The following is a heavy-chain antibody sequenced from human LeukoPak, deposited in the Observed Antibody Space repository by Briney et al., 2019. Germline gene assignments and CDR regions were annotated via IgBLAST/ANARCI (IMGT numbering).Heavy chain of an antibody. J-gene: IGHJ1*01. Sequence: GESLKIPCKGSGYSFTSYWIGWVRQMPGKGLEWMGIIYPGDSDTRYSPSFQGQVTISADKSISTAYLQWSSLKASDTAMYYCARRRGSKAAGTVRGYFQHWGQGTLVTVSS. D-gene: IGHD6-13*01. CDR1: GYSFTSYW. CDR3: ARRRGSKAAGTVRGYFQH. V-gene: IGHV5-51*01. CDR2: IYPGDSDT.